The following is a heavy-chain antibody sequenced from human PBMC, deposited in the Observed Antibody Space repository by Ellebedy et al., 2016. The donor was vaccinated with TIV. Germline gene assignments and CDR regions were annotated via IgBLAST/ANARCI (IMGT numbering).Heavy chain of an antibody. J-gene: IGHJ4*02. CDR2: FNPSGGDT. Sequence: AASVKVSCKASGYTFTYFHMHWVRQAPGQGLEWMGTFNPSGGDTNYAQKFQGRVTMTGDTATSTVDMELSSLISEDTAVYYCAILGTDFDYWGQGTLVTVPS. D-gene: IGHD7-27*01. V-gene: IGHV1-46*01. CDR3: AILGTDFDY. CDR1: GYTFTYFH.